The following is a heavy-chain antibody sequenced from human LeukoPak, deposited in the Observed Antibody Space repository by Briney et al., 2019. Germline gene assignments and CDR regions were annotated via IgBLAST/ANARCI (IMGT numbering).Heavy chain of an antibody. D-gene: IGHD3-3*01. Sequence: SETLSLTCAVYGGSSSGYYWSWIRQPPGKGLEWIGEINHSGSTNYNPSLKGRVTISVDTSKNQFSLKLSSVTAADTAVYYCARGHGTISPRGYYYYYMDVWGKGTTVTVSS. CDR3: ARGHGTISPRGYYYYYMDV. CDR1: GGSSSGYY. V-gene: IGHV4-34*01. J-gene: IGHJ6*03. CDR2: INHSGST.